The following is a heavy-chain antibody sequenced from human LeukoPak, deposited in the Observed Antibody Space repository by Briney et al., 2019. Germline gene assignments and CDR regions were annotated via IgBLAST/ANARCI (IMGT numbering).Heavy chain of an antibody. CDR2: INHSGST. V-gene: IGHV4-34*01. CDR3: ARGRKQWLVRYFDY. J-gene: IGHJ4*02. CDR1: GGSFSGYY. D-gene: IGHD6-19*01. Sequence: SETLSLTCAVYGGSFSGYYWSWIRQPPGKGLEWIVEINHSGSTNYNPSLKSRVTISVDTSKNQFSLKLSSVTAADTAVYYCARGRKQWLVRYFDYWGQGTLVTVSS.